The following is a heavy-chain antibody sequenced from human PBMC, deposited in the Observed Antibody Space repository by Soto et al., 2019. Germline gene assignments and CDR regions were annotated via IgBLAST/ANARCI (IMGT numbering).Heavy chain of an antibody. Sequence: SETLSLTCTVSGGSISSSSYYWGWIRQPPGKGLEWIGSIYYSGSTYYNPSLKSRVTISVDTSKNQFSLKLSSVTAADTAVYYCASALKDDSRVVAAFGGFDYWGQGTLVTVSS. CDR2: IYYSGST. CDR1: GGSISSSSYY. V-gene: IGHV4-39*01. CDR3: ASALKDDSRVVAAFGGFDY. D-gene: IGHD2-15*01. J-gene: IGHJ4*02.